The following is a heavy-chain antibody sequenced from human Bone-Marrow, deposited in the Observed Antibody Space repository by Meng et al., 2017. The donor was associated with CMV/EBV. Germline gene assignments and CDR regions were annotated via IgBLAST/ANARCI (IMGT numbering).Heavy chain of an antibody. D-gene: IGHD4-11*01. Sequence: SQTLSLTCAVYGGSFSGYYWSWIRQPPGKGLEWIGEINHSGSTNYNPSLKSRVTISVDTSKNQFSLKLSSVTAADTAVYYCAGRYSNREPYYFDYWGQGTLVTVSS. CDR3: AGRYSNREPYYFDY. CDR2: INHSGST. J-gene: IGHJ4*02. CDR1: GGSFSGYY. V-gene: IGHV4-34*01.